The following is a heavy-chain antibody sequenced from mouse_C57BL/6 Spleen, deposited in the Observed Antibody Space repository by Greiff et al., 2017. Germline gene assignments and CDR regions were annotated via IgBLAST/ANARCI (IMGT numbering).Heavy chain of an antibody. Sequence: QVQLQQSGAELARPGASVKLSCKASGYTFTSYGISWVKQRTGQGLEWIGEIYPRSGNTYYNEKFKGKATLTADKSSSTAYMELRSLTSEDSAVYICARGGDYASSDWYFDVWGTGTTVSVSS. J-gene: IGHJ1*03. CDR1: GYTFTSYG. CDR3: ARGGDYASSDWYFDV. V-gene: IGHV1-81*01. D-gene: IGHD2-13*01. CDR2: IYPRSGNT.